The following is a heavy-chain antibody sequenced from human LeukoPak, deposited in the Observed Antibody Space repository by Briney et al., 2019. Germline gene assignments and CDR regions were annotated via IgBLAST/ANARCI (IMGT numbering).Heavy chain of an antibody. J-gene: IGHJ4*02. D-gene: IGHD6-13*01. V-gene: IGHV1-46*01. Sequence: ASVKVSCKASGYTFTSYYMHWVRQAPGQGLEWRGIINPSGGSTSYAQEFQGRVTMTRDTSTSTVYMELSSLRSEDTAVYYRARGSWGIAAAGHGFWGQGTLVTVSP. CDR1: GYTFTSYY. CDR3: ARGSWGIAAAGHGF. CDR2: INPSGGST.